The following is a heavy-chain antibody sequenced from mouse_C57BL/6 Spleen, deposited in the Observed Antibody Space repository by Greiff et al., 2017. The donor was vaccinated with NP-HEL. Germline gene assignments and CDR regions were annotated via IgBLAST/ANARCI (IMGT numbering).Heavy chain of an antibody. CDR3: ARWGYYGSGDYFDY. J-gene: IGHJ2*01. CDR1: GYSFTGYY. V-gene: IGHV1-42*01. Sequence: EVQLQQSGPELVKPGASVKISCKASGYSFTGYYMNWVKQSPEKSLEWIGEINPSTGGTTYNQKFKAKATLTVDKSSSTAYMQLKSLTSEDSAVYYCARWGYYGSGDYFDYWGQGTTLTVSS. CDR2: INPSTGGT. D-gene: IGHD1-1*01.